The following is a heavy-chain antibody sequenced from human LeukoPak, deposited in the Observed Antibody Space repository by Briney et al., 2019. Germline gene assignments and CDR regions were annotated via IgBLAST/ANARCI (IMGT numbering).Heavy chain of an antibody. J-gene: IGHJ4*02. V-gene: IGHV4-61*01. CDR2: IYYSGST. CDR1: GGSVSSGSHY. CDR3: ARFNSGYDRSFDY. Sequence: PSETLSLTCTVSGGSVSSGSHYWSWIRQPPGKGLEWIGYIYYSGSTNYNPSLKSRVTISVDTSKNQFSLKLSSVTAADTAVYYCARFNSGYDRSFDYWGQGTLVTVSS. D-gene: IGHD5-12*01.